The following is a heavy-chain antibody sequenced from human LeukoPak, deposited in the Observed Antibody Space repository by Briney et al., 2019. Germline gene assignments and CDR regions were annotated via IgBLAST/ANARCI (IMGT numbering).Heavy chain of an antibody. Sequence: GGALRLSCAPSGCSFNSACIHWVRQAPGKGRDWVAGISYDARDKYYADSLKDRCTISRYNSKNTLYLQMDSLRAQETAVYCCAKGPGGPETLLTVYGMDVWGQGTTVTVSS. V-gene: IGHV3-30*18. J-gene: IGHJ6*02. CDR1: GCSFNSAC. CDR2: ISYDARDK. D-gene: IGHD3-9*01. CDR3: AKGPGGPETLLTVYGMDV.